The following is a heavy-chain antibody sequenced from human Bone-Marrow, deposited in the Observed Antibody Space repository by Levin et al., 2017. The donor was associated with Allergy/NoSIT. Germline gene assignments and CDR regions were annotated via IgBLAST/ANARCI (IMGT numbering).Heavy chain of an antibody. CDR3: ASSRRGFDSAGFYVYFDY. CDR2: IYQSGNT. Sequence: PSETLSLTCAVSGGSISSNVYSWSWIRQPPGKGLEWIGYIYQSGNTYYNPSLKSRVTISADRSKNHFSLSLSSVTAADTAVYYCASSRRGFDSAGFYVYFDYWGQGALVTVSS. CDR1: GGSISSNVYS. D-gene: IGHD3-16*01. J-gene: IGHJ4*02. V-gene: IGHV4-30-2*01.